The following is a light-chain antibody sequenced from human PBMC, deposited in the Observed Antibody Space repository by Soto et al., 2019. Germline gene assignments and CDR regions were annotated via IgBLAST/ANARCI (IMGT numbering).Light chain of an antibody. V-gene: IGKV3-20*01. CDR1: QSVSSSY. CDR2: GAS. CDR3: QQYGSSFFT. Sequence: EIVLTQSPGTLSLSPGERATLSCRASQSVSSSYLAWYQQKPGQAPRLLIYGASSRATGIPDRFSGSGSGTDFTLTISRLEPEDFAVYYCQQYGSSFFTFGGGTKVGIK. J-gene: IGKJ4*01.